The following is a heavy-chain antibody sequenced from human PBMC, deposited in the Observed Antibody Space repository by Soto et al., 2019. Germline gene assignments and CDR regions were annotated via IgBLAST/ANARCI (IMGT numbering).Heavy chain of an antibody. CDR2: IYYSGST. Sequence: SETLSLTCTVSGGSISSYSWSWIRQPPGKGLEWIGYIYYSGSTYYNPSLKSRVTISVDTSKNQFSLRLSSVTAADTAVYYCARVISPMAPSDYWGQGTLVTVSS. CDR3: ARVISPMAPSDY. D-gene: IGHD3-10*01. CDR1: GGSISSYS. V-gene: IGHV4-59*12. J-gene: IGHJ4*02.